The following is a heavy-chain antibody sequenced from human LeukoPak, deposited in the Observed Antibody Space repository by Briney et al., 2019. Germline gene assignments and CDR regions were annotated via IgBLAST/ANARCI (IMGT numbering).Heavy chain of an antibody. D-gene: IGHD3-3*01. CDR3: ARENDFSGAFPPYMDV. CDR2: VSTRGNT. CDR1: GDSMSSDYFY. Sequence: SETLSLTCTVSGDSMSSDYFYWSWIRQPAGQGLEWIGRVSTRGNTDYNPSLKSRVTMSIDTSKKQFSLKLSSVTAADTAVYYCARENDFSGAFPPYMDVWGKGTTVTISS. J-gene: IGHJ6*03. V-gene: IGHV4-61*02.